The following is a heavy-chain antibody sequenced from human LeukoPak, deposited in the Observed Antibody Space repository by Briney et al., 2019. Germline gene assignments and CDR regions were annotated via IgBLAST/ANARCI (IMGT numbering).Heavy chain of an antibody. CDR2: IIPIFGTA. CDR3: ARAGEYYDFWSGPDRYYYGMDV. D-gene: IGHD3-3*01. V-gene: IGHV1-69*05. J-gene: IGHJ6*02. CDR1: GGTFSSYA. Sequence: SVKVSCKASGGTFSSYAISWVRQAPGQGLEWMGGIIPIFGTANYAQKLQGRVTITTDESTSTAYIELSSLRSEDTAVYYCARAGEYYDFWSGPDRYYYGMDVWGQGTTVTVSS.